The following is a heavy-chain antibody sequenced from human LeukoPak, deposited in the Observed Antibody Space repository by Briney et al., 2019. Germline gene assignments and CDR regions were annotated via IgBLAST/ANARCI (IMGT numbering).Heavy chain of an antibody. CDR3: TTGYCSRTSCYYFDY. V-gene: IGHV3-15*01. CDR1: GLTFSNAW. D-gene: IGHD2-2*01. CDR2: IKSKTDGGTT. Sequence: GGSLRLSCLASGLTFSNAWMDWVRQAPGKGLEGVGRIKSKTDGGTTDYAAPVKGRFTISRDDSKNTLYLQMNSLKTEDTAVYYCTTGYCSRTSCYYFDYWGQGTLVTVSS. J-gene: IGHJ4*02.